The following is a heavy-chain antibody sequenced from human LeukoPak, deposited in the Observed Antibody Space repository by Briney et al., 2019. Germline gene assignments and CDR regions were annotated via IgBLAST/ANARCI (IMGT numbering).Heavy chain of an antibody. V-gene: IGHV3-13*01. CDR2: IGTADDT. J-gene: IGHJ4*02. CDR1: GFIFSDYD. CDR3: ARETVGATLFDY. Sequence: GGSLRLSCAASGFIFSDYDMHWVRQPIGKGLEWVSAIGTADDTYYPGSVKGRFTISRDNAKNSLYLQMSSLRVDDSAVYYCARETVGATLFDYWGQGTLVTVSS. D-gene: IGHD1-26*01.